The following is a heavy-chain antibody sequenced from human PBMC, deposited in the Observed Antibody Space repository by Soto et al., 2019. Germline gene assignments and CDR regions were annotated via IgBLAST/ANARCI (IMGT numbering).Heavy chain of an antibody. CDR3: ARDRGDYAFWSGYFYGMDV. D-gene: IGHD3-3*01. Sequence: SETVSLTCSVSGGSISNYYWSWIRQAPGKGLEWIGYISYSGSTNYKPSLKSRVTILVDTSKNQFSLKLRSVTAADSAVYYCARDRGDYAFWSGYFYGMDVWGQGTTVNVSS. V-gene: IGHV4-59*01. CDR1: GGSISNYY. CDR2: ISYSGST. J-gene: IGHJ6*02.